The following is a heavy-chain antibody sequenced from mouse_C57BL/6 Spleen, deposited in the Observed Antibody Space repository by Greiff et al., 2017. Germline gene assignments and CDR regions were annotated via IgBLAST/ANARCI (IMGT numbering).Heavy chain of an antibody. CDR3: ARCPITTVVATGFDY. V-gene: IGHV1-7*01. CDR1: GYTFTSYW. CDR2: INPSSGYT. Sequence: VQVVESGAELAKPGASVKLSCKASGYTFTSYWMHWVKQRPGQGLEWIGYINPSSGYTKYNQKFKDKATLTADKSSSTAYMQLSSLTYEDSAVYYCARCPITTVVATGFDYWGQGTTLTVSS. J-gene: IGHJ2*01. D-gene: IGHD1-1*01.